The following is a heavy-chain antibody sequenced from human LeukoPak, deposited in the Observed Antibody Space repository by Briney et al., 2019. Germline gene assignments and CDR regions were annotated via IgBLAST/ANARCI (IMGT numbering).Heavy chain of an antibody. J-gene: IGHJ4*02. CDR1: EFSFTNAW. V-gene: IGHV3-15*01. CDR2: IKNKTDGETT. Sequence: GGSLRLSCAASEFSFTNAWMSWVRQAPGKGLEWVGHIKNKTDGETTDYAAPVKGRFTISRDDSKNTLYLQMNSLKTEDTAVYYCTTRPWGFDYWGRGTLVTVSS. D-gene: IGHD3-16*01. CDR3: TTRPWGFDY.